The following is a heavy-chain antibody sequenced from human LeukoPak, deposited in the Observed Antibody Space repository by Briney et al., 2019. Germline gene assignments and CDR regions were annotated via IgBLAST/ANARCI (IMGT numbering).Heavy chain of an antibody. Sequence: PGGSLRLSCAASGFTFSTSDMHWVRQLSGKGLEWVSAIGTADDTFYSDSVKGRFTISRDNAKNSLYLQMNSLRAGDTAVYFCARGHMLTGYYNFARLDPWGQGTLVTVSS. CDR1: GFTFSTSD. V-gene: IGHV3-13*01. D-gene: IGHD3-9*01. CDR3: ARGHMLTGYYNFARLDP. J-gene: IGHJ5*02. CDR2: IGTADDT.